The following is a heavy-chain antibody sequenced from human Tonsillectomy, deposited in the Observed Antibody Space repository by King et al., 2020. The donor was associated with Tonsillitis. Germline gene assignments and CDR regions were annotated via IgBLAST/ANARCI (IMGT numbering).Heavy chain of an antibody. J-gene: IGHJ5*01. D-gene: IGHD3-10*01. CDR1: GFIFSSFT. CDR3: AKSGTAASLDLWFDS. V-gene: IGHV3-23*04. CDR2: ISTTDGKT. Sequence: VQLVESGGGLVQPGGSLKLSCAASGFIFSSFTMSLVRQAPGKGLEWVSAISTTDGKTYYADSVKGRFTISRDISKNTLYLQMDSLTAEDTAVYYCAKSGTAASLDLWFDSWGQGTLVTGSS.